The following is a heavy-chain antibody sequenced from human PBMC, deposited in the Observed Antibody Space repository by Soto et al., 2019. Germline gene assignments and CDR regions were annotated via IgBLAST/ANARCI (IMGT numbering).Heavy chain of an antibody. V-gene: IGHV3-33*01. J-gene: IGHJ4*02. Sequence: GGSLRLSCAASGFTFSSYGMHWVRQAPGKGLEWVAVIWYDGSNKYYADSVKGRFTISRDNSKNTLYLQMNSLRAEDTAVYYCARDGEYYDFWSGYYYYFDYWGQGTLVTVSS. CDR1: GFTFSSYG. D-gene: IGHD3-3*01. CDR2: IWYDGSNK. CDR3: ARDGEYYDFWSGYYYYFDY.